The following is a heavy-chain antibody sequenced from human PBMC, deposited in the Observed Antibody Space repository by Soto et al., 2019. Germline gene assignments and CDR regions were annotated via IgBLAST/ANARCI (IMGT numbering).Heavy chain of an antibody. J-gene: IGHJ4*02. CDR3: ANSIAVAGLFDY. Sequence: GGSLRLSCAASVFTFSSYAMNWVRQAPGKGLEWVSGISGSGGSTYYAASVKGRFTISRDNSKNTLYLQMNSLRAEDTAVYYCANSIAVAGLFDYWGQGTLVTVSS. CDR2: ISGSGGST. V-gene: IGHV3-23*01. D-gene: IGHD6-19*01. CDR1: VFTFSSYA.